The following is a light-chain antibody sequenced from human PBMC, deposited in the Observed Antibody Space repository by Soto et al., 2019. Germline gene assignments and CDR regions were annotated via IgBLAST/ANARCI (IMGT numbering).Light chain of an antibody. CDR1: DDISTW. CDR2: AAS. J-gene: IGKJ5*01. V-gene: IGKV1-12*01. CDR3: QHADSFPLLT. Sequence: DIQMTQSPSSVSASVGHRVTITCLSIDDISTWLAWYQQKQRKATTLLIYAASSLQSGVPSRFSGSGCGTDFTLTISSLQPEDFAISYCQHADSFPLLTFGQGTRLEIK.